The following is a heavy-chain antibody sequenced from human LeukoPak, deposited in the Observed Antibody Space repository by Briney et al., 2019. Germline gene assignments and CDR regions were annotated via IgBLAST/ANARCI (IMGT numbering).Heavy chain of an antibody. J-gene: IGHJ3*02. V-gene: IGHV1-18*01. D-gene: IGHD2-2*01. Sequence: ASVKVSCKASGYTFTSYGISWVRQAPGQGLEWMGWISAYNGNTNYAQKLQGRVTMTTDTSTSTAYMELRSLRSDDTAVYYCAREERYCSSTSCYAFDIWGQGTMVTVSS. CDR1: GYTFTSYG. CDR3: AREERYCSSTSCYAFDI. CDR2: ISAYNGNT.